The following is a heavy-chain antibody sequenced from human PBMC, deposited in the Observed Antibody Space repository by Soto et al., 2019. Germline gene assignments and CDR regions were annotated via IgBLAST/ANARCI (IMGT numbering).Heavy chain of an antibody. Sequence: SVKVSCKASGFIFTSSSVQWVRQARGQRLEWIGWITVGTGNTNYAQKLQERVTITRDMSTSTAYMEPSNLRSEDTAVYYCAAGDSSGYYGGWGQGTQVTVSS. J-gene: IGHJ4*02. D-gene: IGHD3-22*01. V-gene: IGHV1-58*01. CDR1: GFIFTSSS. CDR2: ITVGTGNT. CDR3: AAGDSSGYYGG.